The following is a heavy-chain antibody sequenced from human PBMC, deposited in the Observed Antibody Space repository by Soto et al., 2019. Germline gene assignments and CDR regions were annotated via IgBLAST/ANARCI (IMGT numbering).Heavy chain of an antibody. V-gene: IGHV3-48*03. J-gene: IGHJ3*01. CDR1: GFTFSSSE. CDR2: IHPSGQPI. D-gene: IGHD1-26*01. Sequence: EVQLVESGGGLIQPGGSLRLSCAASGFTFSSSEMYWVRQAPGKGLEWVSYIHPSGQPIFYADSVKGRFTISIDHAKNSLFLQMRSLSAEDSAVYYCARRASRWGQGTMVTVSS. CDR3: ARRASR.